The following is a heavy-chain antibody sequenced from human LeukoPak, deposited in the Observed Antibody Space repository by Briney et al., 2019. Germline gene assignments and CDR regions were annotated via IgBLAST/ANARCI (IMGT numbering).Heavy chain of an antibody. CDR1: GFTFSNAW. V-gene: IGHV3-15*01. D-gene: IGHD3-22*01. Sequence: GGSLRLSCAASGFTFSNAWMSWVRQAPGKGLEWAGRIKSKTDGGTTDYAAPVKGRFTISRDDSKNTLYLQMNSLKTEDTAVYYCAREFRYYDSSDFIDYWGQGTLVTVSS. CDR3: AREFRYYDSSDFIDY. CDR2: IKSKTDGGTT. J-gene: IGHJ4*02.